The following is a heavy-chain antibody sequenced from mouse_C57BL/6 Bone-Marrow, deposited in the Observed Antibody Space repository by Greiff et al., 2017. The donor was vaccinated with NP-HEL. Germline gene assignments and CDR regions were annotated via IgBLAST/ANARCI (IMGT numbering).Heavy chain of an antibody. CDR1: GYAFSSYW. V-gene: IGHV1-80*01. Sequence: QVQLQQSGAELVKPGASVKISCKASGYAFSSYWMNWVKQRPGKGLEWIGQIYPGDGDTNYNGKFKGKATLTADKSSSPDYMQLSSLTSEDSAVDFGASSWDWYCDVGGTGTTVTVT. CDR3: ASSWDWYCDV. J-gene: IGHJ1*03. CDR2: IYPGDGDT. D-gene: IGHD4-1*01.